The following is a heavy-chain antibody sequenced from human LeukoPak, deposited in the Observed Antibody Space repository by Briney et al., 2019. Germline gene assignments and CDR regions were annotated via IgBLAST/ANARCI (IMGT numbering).Heavy chain of an antibody. CDR2: INPKSVGT. CDR1: GYTFSDYR. D-gene: IGHD3-22*01. CDR3: ARGDTYYSSGYYPSTTFDH. Sequence: ASVKVSCKASGYTFSDYRMHWVRQAPGRGLEWMGWINPKSVGTNYAQNLQGRVSMTGDTSINTAYMELSSQRSDDTAVYYCARGDTYYSSGYYPSTTFDHWGQGTLVTVSS. J-gene: IGHJ4*02. V-gene: IGHV1-2*02.